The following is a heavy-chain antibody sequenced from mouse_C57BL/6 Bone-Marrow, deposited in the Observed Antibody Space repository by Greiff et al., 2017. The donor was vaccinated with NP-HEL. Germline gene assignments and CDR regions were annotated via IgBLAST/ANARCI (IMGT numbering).Heavy chain of an antibody. CDR3: ARYYGSAAWFAY. D-gene: IGHD1-1*01. CDR1: GYAFSSSW. CDR2: IYPGDGYT. Sequence: VQLQQSGPELVKPGASVKISCKASGYAFSSSWMNWVKQRPGKGLEWIGRIYPGDGYTNYNGKFKGKATLTADKSSSTAYMQLSSLTSEDSAVYFCARYYGSAAWFAYWGQGTLVTVSA. J-gene: IGHJ3*01. V-gene: IGHV1-82*01.